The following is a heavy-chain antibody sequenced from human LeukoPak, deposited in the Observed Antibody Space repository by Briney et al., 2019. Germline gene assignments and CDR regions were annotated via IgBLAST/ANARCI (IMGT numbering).Heavy chain of an antibody. CDR2: IKQDGSEK. Sequence: GASVKVSCKASGYTFTGHYMHWVRQAPGQGLEWVAKIKQDGSEKYCVDSVKGRFNISRDNAKNSLYLQMNSLRAEDTAVYYCARGGSTFDSWGQGTLVTVSS. V-gene: IGHV3-7*05. J-gene: IGHJ4*02. CDR3: ARGGSTFDS. CDR1: GYTFTGHY.